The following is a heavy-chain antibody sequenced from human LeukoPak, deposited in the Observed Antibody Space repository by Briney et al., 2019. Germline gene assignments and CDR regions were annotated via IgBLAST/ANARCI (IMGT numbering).Heavy chain of an antibody. CDR3: ARLMVRYYDILTGFNY. Sequence: GSLRLSCAASGFTFSSYGMHWVRQAPGKGLEWVAFIRYDGSNKYYADSVKGRFTISRDNSKNTLYLQMNSLRAEDTAVYYCARLMVRYYDILTGFNYWGQGTLVTVSS. CDR2: IRYDGSNK. D-gene: IGHD3-9*01. V-gene: IGHV3-30*02. J-gene: IGHJ4*02. CDR1: GFTFSSYG.